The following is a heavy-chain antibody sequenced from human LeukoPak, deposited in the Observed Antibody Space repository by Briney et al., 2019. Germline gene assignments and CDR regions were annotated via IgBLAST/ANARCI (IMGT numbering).Heavy chain of an antibody. D-gene: IGHD1-1*01. Sequence: GGSLRLSCAASGFTFSTYAMHWVRQAPGKGLEWVAAISEDGSDKHYADSVKGRFTISRDNSKNTLYLQMNSLRAEDTAVYYCARENNRNDGAFDIWGQGTMVIVSS. CDR1: GFTFSTYA. CDR2: ISEDGSDK. V-gene: IGHV3-30-3*01. J-gene: IGHJ3*02. CDR3: ARENNRNDGAFDI.